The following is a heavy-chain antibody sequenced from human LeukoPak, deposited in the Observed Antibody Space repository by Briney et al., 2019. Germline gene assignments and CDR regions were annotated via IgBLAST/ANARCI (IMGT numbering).Heavy chain of an antibody. CDR2: ISSDGSNT. CDR1: GFTFSIYW. Sequence: PGGSLRLSCAASGFTFSIYWMHWVRQAPGKGLVWVSRISSDGSNTVYADFVKGRFTISRDSAKKTLYLQMNSLRAEDTAVYYCATAIATSGGYWGQGTLVTVSS. J-gene: IGHJ4*02. CDR3: ATAIATSGGY. V-gene: IGHV3-74*01. D-gene: IGHD6-13*01.